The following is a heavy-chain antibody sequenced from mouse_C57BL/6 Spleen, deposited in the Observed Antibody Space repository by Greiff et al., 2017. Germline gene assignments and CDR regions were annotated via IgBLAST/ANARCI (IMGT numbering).Heavy chain of an antibody. CDR2: IYPGDGDT. CDR3: ARGGVYAMDY. V-gene: IGHV1-80*01. Sequence: QVQLQQSGAELVKPGASVKISCKASGYAFSSYWMNWVKQRPGKGLEWIGKIYPGDGDTNYNGKCKGKATLTADKSSRTAYMQLSSLASEDFAVYFCARGGVYAMDYWGQGTSVTVSS. CDR1: GYAFSSYW. J-gene: IGHJ4*01.